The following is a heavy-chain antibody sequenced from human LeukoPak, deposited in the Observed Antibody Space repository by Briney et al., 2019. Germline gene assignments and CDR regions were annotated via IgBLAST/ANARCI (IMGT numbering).Heavy chain of an antibody. D-gene: IGHD3-22*01. V-gene: IGHV4-59*01. CDR3: ASTSPYYDSSGYYW. CDR2: IYYSGST. J-gene: IGHJ4*02. CDR1: GGSISSYY. Sequence: SETLSLTCTVSGGSISSYYWSWIRQPPGKGLEWIGYIYYSGSTNYNPSLKSRVTIAVDTSKNQFSLKLSSVTAADTAVYYCASTSPYYDSSGYYWWGQGTLVTVSS.